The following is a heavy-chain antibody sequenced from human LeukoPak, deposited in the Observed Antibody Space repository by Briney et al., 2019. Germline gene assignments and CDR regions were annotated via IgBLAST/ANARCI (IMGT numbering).Heavy chain of an antibody. CDR2: INPNSGGT. Sequence: VASVKVSCRASGYTFTGYYMFWLRQAPGQGLEWMGRINPNSGGTNYAQKFQGRVTMTRDTSITTAYMELSSLRSDDTAVYYCARDLPSPGISVADDYWGQRTLVTVSS. CDR1: GYTFTGYY. J-gene: IGHJ4*02. D-gene: IGHD1-14*01. V-gene: IGHV1-2*06. CDR3: ARDLPSPGISVADDY.